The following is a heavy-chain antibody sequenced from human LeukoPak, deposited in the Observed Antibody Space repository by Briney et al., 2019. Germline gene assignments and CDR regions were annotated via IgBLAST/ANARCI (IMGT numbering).Heavy chain of an antibody. CDR1: GITFDTYW. Sequence: GGSLRLSCSCAASGITFDTYWMHWVRQSPGKGLEWVAAIKEDGGEKYCVDSVKGRFTISRDKAKNSLHLQMNSLRAEDTAVYYCATDFDWGQGTLVTVSS. V-gene: IGHV3-7*01. CDR3: ATDFD. J-gene: IGHJ4*02. CDR2: IKEDGGEK.